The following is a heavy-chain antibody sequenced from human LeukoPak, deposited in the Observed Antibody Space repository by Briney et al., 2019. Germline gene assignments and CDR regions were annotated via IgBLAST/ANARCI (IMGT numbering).Heavy chain of an antibody. CDR2: IKQDGSEK. Sequence: GGSLRLFCAASGFSFSDYWMSWVRQAPGKGLEWVANIKQDGSEKNYVDFVKGRFTISRDSAKNSLSLQMISLRAEDTAVYYCARNKRADIWGQGTMVTVSS. J-gene: IGHJ3*02. V-gene: IGHV3-7*01. CDR1: GFSFSDYW. CDR3: ARNKRADI. D-gene: IGHD1/OR15-1a*01.